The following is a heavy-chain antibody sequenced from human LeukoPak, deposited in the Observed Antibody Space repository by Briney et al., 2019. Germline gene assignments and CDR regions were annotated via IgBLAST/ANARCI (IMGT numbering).Heavy chain of an antibody. CDR2: FYYSGST. J-gene: IGHJ5*02. D-gene: IGHD3-3*01. CDR3: ARDPTLLEWTTGFDP. V-gene: IGHV4-61*01. Sequence: SHTQGLPHGVSGGLEKRGSYHWSWIRRPTGRVVGWVGYFYYSGSTNYNPSLKSRVSMSVDPSTNQFSLKLNSVTAADTAVYYCARDPTLLEWTTGFDPWGQGTLVTVSS. CDR1: GGLEKRGSYH.